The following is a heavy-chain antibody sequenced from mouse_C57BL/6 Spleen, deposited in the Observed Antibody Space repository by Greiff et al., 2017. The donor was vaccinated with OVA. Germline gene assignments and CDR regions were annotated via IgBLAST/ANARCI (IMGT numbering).Heavy chain of an antibody. CDR3: ARKDDGYYWYFDV. CDR2: IWSGGST. D-gene: IGHD2-3*01. Sequence: VQLVESGPGLVQPSQSLSITCTVSGFSLTSYGVHWVRQSPGKGLEWLGVIWSGGSTDYNAAFISRLSISKDNSKSQVFFKMNSLQADDTAIYYCARKDDGYYWYFDVWGTGTTVTVSS. CDR1: GFSLTSYG. J-gene: IGHJ1*03. V-gene: IGHV2-2*01.